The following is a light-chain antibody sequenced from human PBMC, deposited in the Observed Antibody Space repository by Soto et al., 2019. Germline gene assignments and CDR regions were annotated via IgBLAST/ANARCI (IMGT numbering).Light chain of an antibody. V-gene: IGLV3-25*03. CDR2: KDT. CDR1: ALPNQY. Sequence: SYELTQPPSVSVSPGQTARITCSGDALPNQYAYWYQHKPGQAPVLVIYKDTERPSGIPERFSGSSSGTTVTLTISGVQAEDEADYYCQSADSSGTWVFGGGTKVTVL. CDR3: QSADSSGTWV. J-gene: IGLJ3*02.